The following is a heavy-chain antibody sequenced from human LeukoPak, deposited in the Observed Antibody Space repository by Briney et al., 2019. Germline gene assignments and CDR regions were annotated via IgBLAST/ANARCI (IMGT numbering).Heavy chain of an antibody. D-gene: IGHD3-10*01. CDR2: IYHKGSA. V-gene: IGHV4-59*01. Sequence: PSETLSLTCTVSGGSISSYYWSWVRQPPGKGLEWIGYIYHKGSANYNPSLKSRVTISVDTSKNQFSLRLSSVTAADTAVYYCARGASYYFGSGMSYYFDYWGQGTLVTVSS. CDR3: ARGASYYFGSGMSYYFDY. J-gene: IGHJ4*02. CDR1: GGSISSYY.